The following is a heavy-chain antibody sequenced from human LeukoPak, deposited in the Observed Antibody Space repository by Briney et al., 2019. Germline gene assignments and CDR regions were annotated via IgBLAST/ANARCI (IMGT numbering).Heavy chain of an antibody. CDR1: GYTSTGYY. J-gene: IGHJ3*02. CDR3: AKRVGDSSGYYPTDDAFDI. CDR2: INPNSGGT. Sequence: ASVKVSCKASGYTSTGYYMHWVRQAPGQGLEWMGWINPNSGGTNYAQKFQGRVTMTRDTSISTAYMELSRLRSDDTAVYYCAKRVGDSSGYYPTDDAFDIWGQGTMVTVSS. V-gene: IGHV1-2*02. D-gene: IGHD3-22*01.